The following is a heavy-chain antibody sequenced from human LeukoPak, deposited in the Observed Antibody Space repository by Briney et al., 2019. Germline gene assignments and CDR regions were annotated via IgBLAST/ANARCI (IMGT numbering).Heavy chain of an antibody. CDR1: GGSISSSSYY. J-gene: IGHJ6*03. D-gene: IGHD6-13*01. V-gene: IGHV4-39*07. Sequence: SETLSLTCTVSGGSISSSSYYWGWICQPPGKGLEWIGSIYYSGSTYYNPSLKSRVTISVDTSKNQFSLKLSSVTAADTAVYYCARDRGQQLVQGYYYYYYYMDVWGKGTTVTVSS. CDR2: IYYSGST. CDR3: ARDRGQQLVQGYYYYYYYMDV.